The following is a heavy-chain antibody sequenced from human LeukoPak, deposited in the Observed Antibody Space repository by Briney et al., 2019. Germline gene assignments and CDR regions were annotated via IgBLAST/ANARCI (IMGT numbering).Heavy chain of an antibody. V-gene: IGHV4-34*01. CDR3: ARGRKKLTSYCSSTSCYAPFDY. J-gene: IGHJ4*02. CDR1: GGSFSGYY. D-gene: IGHD2-2*01. CDR2: INHGVST. Sequence: PSETLSLTCAVYGGSFSGYYWSWIRQPPGNGLEWIGAINHGVSTNYNPSLKSRVTISVDTSKNQFSLKLSSVTAADTAVYYCARGRKKLTSYCSSTSCYAPFDYWGQGTLVTVSS.